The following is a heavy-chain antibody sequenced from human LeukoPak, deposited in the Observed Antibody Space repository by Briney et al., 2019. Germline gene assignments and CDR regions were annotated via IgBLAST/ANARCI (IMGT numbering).Heavy chain of an antibody. CDR2: IYHSGST. CDR3: ARDAVADYYYYGMDV. J-gene: IGHJ6*02. D-gene: IGHD6-19*01. Sequence: PSGTLSLTCAVSGGSISSSNWWSWVRQPPGKGLEWMGEIYHSGSTNYNPSLKSRVTISVDKSKKQFSLKLSSVTAADTAVYYCARDAVADYYYYGMDVWGQGTTVTVSS. CDR1: GGSISSSNW. V-gene: IGHV4-4*02.